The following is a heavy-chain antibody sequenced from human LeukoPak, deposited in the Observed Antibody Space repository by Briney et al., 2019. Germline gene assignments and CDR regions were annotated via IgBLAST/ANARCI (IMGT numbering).Heavy chain of an antibody. Sequence: SETLSLTCTLSARSISSYYWSWIRHPAGKGREWIGRIYTSGSTKYNPSPKSRVTMSVDTSKNQFTLKLSSVTAADTAVYYCARAPLSSSWAYYFDYWGQGTLVTVSS. D-gene: IGHD6-13*01. CDR3: ARAPLSSSWAYYFDY. J-gene: IGHJ4*02. CDR1: ARSISSYY. V-gene: IGHV4-4*07. CDR2: IYTSGST.